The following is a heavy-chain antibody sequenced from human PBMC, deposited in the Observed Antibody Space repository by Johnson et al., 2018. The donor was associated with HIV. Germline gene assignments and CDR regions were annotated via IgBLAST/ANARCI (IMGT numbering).Heavy chain of an antibody. CDR1: GFTFSSYG. V-gene: IGHV3-33*06. CDR2: IWYDGSNK. CDR3: AKDLGTGDDAFDI. J-gene: IGHJ3*02. D-gene: IGHD7-27*01. Sequence: QVQLVESGGGVVQPGRSLRLSCAASGFTFSSYGMHWVRQAPGKGLEWVAVIWYDGSNKYYVDSVKGRFTISRDNSKHTLYLQMNSLRAEDTAVYYCAKDLGTGDDAFDIWGQGTMVTVSS.